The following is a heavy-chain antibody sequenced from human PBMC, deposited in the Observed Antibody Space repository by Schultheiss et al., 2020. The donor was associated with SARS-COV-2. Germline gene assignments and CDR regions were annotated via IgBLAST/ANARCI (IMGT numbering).Heavy chain of an antibody. J-gene: IGHJ6*02. CDR1: GFTFSSYW. V-gene: IGHV3-7*01. CDR2: INRDGSEK. Sequence: GGSLRLSCAASGFTFSSYWMSWVRQAPGKGLEWVANINRDGSEKYYVDSVKGRFTISRDNAKNSLYLQMNSLRAEDTAVYYCARVEYYDSSGYYPYYYYGMDVWGQGTTVTVSS. CDR3: ARVEYYDSSGYYPYYYYGMDV. D-gene: IGHD3-22*01.